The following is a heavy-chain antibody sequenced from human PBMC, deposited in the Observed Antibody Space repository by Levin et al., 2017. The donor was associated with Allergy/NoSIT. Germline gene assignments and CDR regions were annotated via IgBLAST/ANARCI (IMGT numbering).Heavy chain of an antibody. J-gene: IGHJ3*01. D-gene: IGHD6-19*01. V-gene: IGHV1-8*01. CDR3: ARRYSSGWDKGAFDV. CDR1: GYTFSDYD. CDR2: MNPHSGNT. Sequence: RASVKVSCKASGYTFSDYDINWVRQASGQGLEWMGWMNPHSGNTGYAQKFQGRVTMTRITSISAAYLELSSLRSEDTAVYYCARRYSSGWDKGAFDVWGQGTMVNVST.